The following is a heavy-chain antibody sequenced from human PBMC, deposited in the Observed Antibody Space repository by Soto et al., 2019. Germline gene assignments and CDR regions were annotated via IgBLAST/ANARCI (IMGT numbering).Heavy chain of an antibody. D-gene: IGHD6-19*01. CDR3: KKEKTYSSGWDGMDV. Sequence: EVPLLESGGGLVQPGGSLRLACAASGFTFSSYAMSWVRQAPGKGLEWVSAISGSGGSTYYADSVKGRFTISRDNSKNTLYVQMNSLRAEDTAVYYCKKEKTYSSGWDGMDVWGQGTTITVSS. V-gene: IGHV3-23*01. CDR1: GFTFSSYA. CDR2: ISGSGGST. J-gene: IGHJ6*02.